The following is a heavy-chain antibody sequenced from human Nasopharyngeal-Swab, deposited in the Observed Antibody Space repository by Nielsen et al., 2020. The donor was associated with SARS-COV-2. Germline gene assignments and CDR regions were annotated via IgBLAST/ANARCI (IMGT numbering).Heavy chain of an antibody. J-gene: IGHJ4*02. CDR1: GGSISSSSYY. CDR2: IYHSGTA. CDR3: ARDGSSWYMFDY. V-gene: IGHV4-39*07. Sequence: LRLSCTVSGGSISSSSYYWGWIRQPPGKGLEWIGSIYHSGTAYYNPSLKSRVTISVDTSKNQFSLKLSSVTAADTAVYYCARDGSSWYMFDYWGQGTLVTVSS. D-gene: IGHD6-13*01.